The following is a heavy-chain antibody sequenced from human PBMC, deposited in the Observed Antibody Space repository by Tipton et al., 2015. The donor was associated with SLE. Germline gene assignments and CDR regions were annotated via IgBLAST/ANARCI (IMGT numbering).Heavy chain of an antibody. CDR3: ARSYYGSRHYYTHADH. CDR2: INPSDGST. CDR1: ASTFTKYY. J-gene: IGHJ4*02. Sequence: QSGPEVKKPGASVKVSCKTPASTFTKYYMNWVRQAPGQGLEWMGVINPSDGSTSYAQNLQGRVTMTADTSTTTAYMELRSLRSDDTAVYYCARSYYGSRHYYTHADHWGQGTQVTVSS. D-gene: IGHD3-10*01. V-gene: IGHV1-46*01.